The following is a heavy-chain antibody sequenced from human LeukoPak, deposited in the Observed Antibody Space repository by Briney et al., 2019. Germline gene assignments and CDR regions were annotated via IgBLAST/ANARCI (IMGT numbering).Heavy chain of an antibody. Sequence: SETLSLTCTVSGGSISSYHWSWIRQPPGKGLEWIGYIYYSGSTNYNPSLKSRVAISVDTSKNQFSLKLSSVTAADTAVYYCAGEQLVLHYFDYWGQGTLVTVSS. J-gene: IGHJ4*02. CDR1: GGSISSYH. V-gene: IGHV4-59*01. CDR3: AGEQLVLHYFDY. CDR2: IYYSGST. D-gene: IGHD6-13*01.